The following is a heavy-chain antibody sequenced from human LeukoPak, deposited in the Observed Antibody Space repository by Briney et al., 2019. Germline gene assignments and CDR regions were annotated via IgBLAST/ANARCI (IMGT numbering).Heavy chain of an antibody. CDR3: AKDVPNWAVHY. V-gene: IGHV3-30*02. Sequence: GGSLRLSCAASGFTFTRHGIHWVRQAPGKGLEWVAFLRSDGNGKNYANSVKGRFTISSDNSQNMVFLQMNSRRPEDTAVYYCAKDVPNWAVHYWGQGTLVTVSS. J-gene: IGHJ4*01. CDR1: GFTFTRHG. D-gene: IGHD7-27*01. CDR2: LRSDGNGK.